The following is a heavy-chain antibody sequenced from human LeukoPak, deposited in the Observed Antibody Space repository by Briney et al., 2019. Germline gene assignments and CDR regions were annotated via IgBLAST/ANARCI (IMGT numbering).Heavy chain of an antibody. V-gene: IGHV3-30-3*01. CDR2: ISYDGNTI. D-gene: IGHD4-11*01. CDR1: EFTFSDYA. Sequence: GGSLRLSCAASEFTFSDYALHWVRQAPGKGLQWVAVISYDGNTIHYADSVKGRFIISRDTSKNTLYLQMNSLRAEDTAVYYCARSGGLQKFDYWGQGTLVTVSS. CDR3: ARSGGLQKFDY. J-gene: IGHJ4*02.